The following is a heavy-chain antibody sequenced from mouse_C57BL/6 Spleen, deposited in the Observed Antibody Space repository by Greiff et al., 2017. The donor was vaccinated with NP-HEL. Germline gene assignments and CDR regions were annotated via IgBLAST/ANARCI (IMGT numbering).Heavy chain of an antibody. V-gene: IGHV1-52*01. J-gene: IGHJ4*01. D-gene: IGHD2-5*01. CDR2: IDPSDSET. CDR3: ARYSNYYAMDY. Sequence: QVQLKQPGAELVRPGSSVKLSCKASGYTFTSYWMHWVKRRPIQGLEWIGNIDPSDSETHYNQKFKDKATLTVDKSSSTAYMQLSSLTSEDSAVYYCARYSNYYAMDYWGQGTSVTVSS. CDR1: GYTFTSYW.